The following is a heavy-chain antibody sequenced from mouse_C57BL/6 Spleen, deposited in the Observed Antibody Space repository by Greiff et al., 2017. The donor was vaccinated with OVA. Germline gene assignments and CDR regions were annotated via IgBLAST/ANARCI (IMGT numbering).Heavy chain of an antibody. V-gene: IGHV1-42*01. CDR2: INPSTGGT. CDR3: ARWLYDAMDD. CDR1: GYSFTGYY. Sequence: EVQLQQSGPELVKPGASVKISCKASGYSFTGYYMNWVKQSPEKSLEWIGEINPSTGGTTYNQKFKAKATLTVDKSSSTAYMQLKSLTSEDSAVYYCARWLYDAMDDWGQGTSVTVAA. J-gene: IGHJ4*01.